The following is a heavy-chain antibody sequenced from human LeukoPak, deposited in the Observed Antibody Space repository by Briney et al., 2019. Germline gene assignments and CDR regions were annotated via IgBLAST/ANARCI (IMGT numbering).Heavy chain of an antibody. CDR3: ARDQQGYFDY. D-gene: IGHD6-13*01. CDR2: IYYSGST. J-gene: IGHJ4*02. V-gene: IGHV4-59*01. Sequence: PSETLSLTCAVSGDSISSYYWSWIRQPAGKGLEWIGYIYYSGSTNYNPSLKSRVTISVDTSKNQFSLKLSSVTAADTAVYYCARDQQGYFDYWGQGTLVTVSS. CDR1: GDSISSYY.